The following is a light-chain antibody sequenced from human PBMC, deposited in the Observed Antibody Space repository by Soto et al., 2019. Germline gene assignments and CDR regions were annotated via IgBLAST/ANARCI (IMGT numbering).Light chain of an antibody. Sequence: QSALTQPASVSGSPGQSITIPGTEPSVNVGPFTFDSWYQQYPGEAPKSIIYDVSHRPAGVSNRFSGSKSGNTASLTISGLQTQDEADYYCSSYTSATTYVFGTGTKLTVL. J-gene: IGLJ1*01. CDR2: DVS. CDR1: SVNVGPFTF. CDR3: SSYTSATTYV. V-gene: IGLV2-14*01.